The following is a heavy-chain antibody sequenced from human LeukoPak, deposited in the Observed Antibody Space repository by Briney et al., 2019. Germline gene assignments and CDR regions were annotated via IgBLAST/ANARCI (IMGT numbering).Heavy chain of an antibody. CDR2: IDSSGSTV. J-gene: IGHJ3*02. V-gene: IGHV3-11*04. Sequence: AGGSLRLSCAASGFAFSDFYMSWLRQAPGKGLEWVSYIDSSGSTVYYPDSVKGRLTISRDNARNSLYLQINSLRADDTAVYYCALLGNGAFDIWGQGTMVTVSS. CDR1: GFAFSDFY. D-gene: IGHD1-26*01. CDR3: ALLGNGAFDI.